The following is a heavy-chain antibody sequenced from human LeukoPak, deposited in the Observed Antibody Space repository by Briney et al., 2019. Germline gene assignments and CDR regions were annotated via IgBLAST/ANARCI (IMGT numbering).Heavy chain of an antibody. Sequence: GGSLRLSCAASGFTFSSYAMSWVRQSPGKGLEWVSAISGSGGSTYYADSVKGRFTISRDNSKNTLYLQMNSLRAEDTAVYYCAKDWELRDAFDIWGQGTMVTVSS. CDR1: GFTFSSYA. D-gene: IGHD1-26*01. J-gene: IGHJ3*02. V-gene: IGHV3-23*01. CDR2: ISGSGGST. CDR3: AKDWELRDAFDI.